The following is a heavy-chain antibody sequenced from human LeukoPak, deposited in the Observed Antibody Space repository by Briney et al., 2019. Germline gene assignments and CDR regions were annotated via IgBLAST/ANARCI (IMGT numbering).Heavy chain of an antibody. D-gene: IGHD1-26*01. CDR3: AKAGWYSAKTYATYDDAYDI. CDR1: GFTFNNYA. J-gene: IGHJ3*02. Sequence: PGGSLRLSCAASGFTFNNYAMSWVRQAPGKGLEWVSAISAAGGDTFYADSVRGRFTLSRDNSKKNVFLQMTSLNADDTAVYYCAKAGWYSAKTYATYDDAYDIWGQGTMVTVSS. V-gene: IGHV3-23*01. CDR2: ISAAGGDT.